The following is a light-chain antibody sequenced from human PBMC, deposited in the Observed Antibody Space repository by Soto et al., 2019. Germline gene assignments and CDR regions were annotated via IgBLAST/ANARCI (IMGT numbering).Light chain of an antibody. CDR3: QQPGT. V-gene: IGKV3-20*01. Sequence: IVLTQSPGTLSLCPGERATLSCRASQSVSSSYLAWYQQKPGQAPRLLIYGASSRATGIPDRFSGSGSGTDFTLTISRLEPEDFAVYYCQQPGTFGQGTKVDIK. CDR1: QSVSSSY. J-gene: IGKJ1*01. CDR2: GAS.